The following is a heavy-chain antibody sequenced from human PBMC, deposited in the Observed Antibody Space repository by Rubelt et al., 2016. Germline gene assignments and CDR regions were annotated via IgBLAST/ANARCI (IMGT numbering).Heavy chain of an antibody. CDR1: GFSVSNNY. J-gene: IGHJ4*02. Sequence: EVQLVESGGGLVQPGGSLRLSCAASGFSVSNNYMSWVRQAPVKGLEWVSTISGSGGSTYYADSVKGRFTISRDNSKNNLYLQMNSLGVDDTAVYYCAKSFGSSSGRSSDYWGQGTLGTVSS. CDR3: AKSFGSSSGRSSDY. D-gene: IGHD6-6*01. CDR2: ISGSGGST. V-gene: IGHV3-23*04.